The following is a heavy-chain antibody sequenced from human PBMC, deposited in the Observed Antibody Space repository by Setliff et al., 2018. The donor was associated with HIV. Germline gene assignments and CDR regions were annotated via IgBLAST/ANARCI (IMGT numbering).Heavy chain of an antibody. D-gene: IGHD3-16*01. Sequence: ASVKVSCKASGYSFTGYYLHWVRQAPGQGLEWMGWINPKSGGTNYAPKFQGWVTMNRDMSISTAYMELSRLISADTAVYYCARTLGEDWYFDLWGRGTLVTSPQ. CDR2: INPKSGGT. CDR3: ARTLGEDWYFDL. CDR1: GYSFTGYY. J-gene: IGHJ2*01. V-gene: IGHV1-2*04.